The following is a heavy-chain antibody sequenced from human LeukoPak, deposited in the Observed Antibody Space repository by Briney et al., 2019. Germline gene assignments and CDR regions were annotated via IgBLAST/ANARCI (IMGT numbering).Heavy chain of an antibody. CDR2: ISGSGGST. CDR3: ARDASITYGPLNWFDP. J-gene: IGHJ5*02. V-gene: IGHV3-23*01. D-gene: IGHD2/OR15-2a*01. Sequence: GGTLRLSCEASGFTFSTHGINWVRQAPGKGLEWVSAISGSGGSTYYADSVKGRFTISRDNSKNTLWLQMNSLKGEDTALYYCARDASITYGPLNWFDPWGQGTLVTVSS. CDR1: GFTFSTHG.